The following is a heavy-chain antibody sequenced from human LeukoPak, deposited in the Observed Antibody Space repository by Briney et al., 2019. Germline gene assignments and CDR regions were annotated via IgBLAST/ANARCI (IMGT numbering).Heavy chain of an antibody. CDR2: ISSSSTYI. Sequence: PGGSLRLSCVASGFTFSTYNMNWVRQAPGKGLEWVSFISSSSTYIYYAESVKGRFTISRDNSKNTLYLQMNSLRAEDTAVYYCANEESGYDFYFDYWGQGTLVTVSS. V-gene: IGHV3-21*01. CDR3: ANEESGYDFYFDY. J-gene: IGHJ4*02. CDR1: GFTFSTYN. D-gene: IGHD5-12*01.